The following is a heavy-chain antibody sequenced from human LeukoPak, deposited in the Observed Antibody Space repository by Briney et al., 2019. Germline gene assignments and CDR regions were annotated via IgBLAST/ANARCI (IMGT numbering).Heavy chain of an antibody. CDR2: MNPNSGST. V-gene: IGHV1-8*01. D-gene: IGHD2-15*01. CDR1: GYTFTSYD. Sequence: ASVKVSSKASGYTFTSYDINWVRQATGQGLEWMGWMNPNSGSTGYAQKFQGRVTMTRNTSISTAYMELSSLRSEDTAVYYCARGGRWPKENWFDPWGQGTLVTVSS. J-gene: IGHJ5*02. CDR3: ARGGRWPKENWFDP.